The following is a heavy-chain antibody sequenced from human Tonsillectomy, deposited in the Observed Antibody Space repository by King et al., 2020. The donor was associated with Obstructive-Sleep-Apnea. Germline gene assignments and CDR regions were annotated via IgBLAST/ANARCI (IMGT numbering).Heavy chain of an antibody. Sequence: VQLKQWGAGLLKPSETLSLTCAVYGGSFSGYYWSWIRQPPGKGLEWIGEINHSGSTNYNPSLKSRVTISVDTSKNQFSLKLSSVTAADTAVYYCASELSYGSPYFDYWGQGTLVTVSS. CDR3: ASELSYGSPYFDY. CDR1: GGSFSGYY. D-gene: IGHD5-18*01. CDR2: INHSGST. V-gene: IGHV4-34*01. J-gene: IGHJ4*02.